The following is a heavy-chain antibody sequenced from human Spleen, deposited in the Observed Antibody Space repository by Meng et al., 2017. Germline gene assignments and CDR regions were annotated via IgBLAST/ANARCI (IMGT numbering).Heavy chain of an antibody. CDR3: ARDLRWLVFDY. CDR2: ISSSSSYI. Sequence: GESLKISCAASGFTFSSYSMNWVRQAPGKGLEWVSSISSSSSYIYYADSVKGRFTISRDNAKNSLYLQMNSLRAEDTAVYYCARDLRWLVFDYWGQGTLVTVSS. CDR1: GFTFSSYS. J-gene: IGHJ4*02. D-gene: IGHD6-19*01. V-gene: IGHV3-21*01.